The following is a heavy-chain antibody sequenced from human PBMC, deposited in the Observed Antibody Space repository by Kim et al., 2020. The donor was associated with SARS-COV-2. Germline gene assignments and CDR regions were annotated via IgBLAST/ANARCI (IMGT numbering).Heavy chain of an antibody. V-gene: IGHV5-51*01. CDR3: ARRVDGGTSERSGISDY. J-gene: IGHJ4*02. CDR2: INPGNSDT. CDR1: GYSFTSYW. Sequence: GESLKISCKGSGYSFTSYWIAWVRQMPGKCLEWMGIINPGNSDTRYSPSFRGQVTISVDKSIATAYLQWSSLKASDTAMYYCARRVDGGTSERSGISDYWGQGSLVTVSS. D-gene: IGHD2-15*01.